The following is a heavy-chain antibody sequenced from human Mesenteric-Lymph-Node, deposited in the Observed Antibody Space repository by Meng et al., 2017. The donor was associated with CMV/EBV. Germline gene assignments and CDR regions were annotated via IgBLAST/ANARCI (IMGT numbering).Heavy chain of an antibody. J-gene: IGHJ4*02. Sequence: GESLKISCAASGFTLSNYEINWVRQAPGKGLEWVSYISSSGSTIYYADSVKGRFTISRDNANNSLYLQMNSLRAEDTAVYYCARINYDFWSDYATYFDYWGQGTLVTVSS. V-gene: IGHV3-48*03. CDR3: ARINYDFWSDYATYFDY. D-gene: IGHD3-3*01. CDR2: ISSSGSTI. CDR1: GFTLSNYE.